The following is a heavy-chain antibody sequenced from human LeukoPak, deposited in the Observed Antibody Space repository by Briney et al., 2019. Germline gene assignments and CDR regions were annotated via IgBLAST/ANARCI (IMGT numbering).Heavy chain of an antibody. CDR3: TGQKGMDY. J-gene: IGHJ4*02. CDR2: ISSDRTTI. V-gene: IGHV3-48*02. Sequence: GGSLRLSCAASGFTFSSYTMSWVRQAPGKGLEWVSSISSDRTTIFYADSVKGRFTISRDNAQNSLYLQMNSLRDEDTAVYYCTGQKGMDYWGQGTLVIVSS. CDR1: GFTFSSYT.